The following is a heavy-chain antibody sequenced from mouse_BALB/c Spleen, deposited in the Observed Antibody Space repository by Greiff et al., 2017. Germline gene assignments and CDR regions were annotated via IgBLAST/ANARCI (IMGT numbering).Heavy chain of an antibody. D-gene: IGHD1-2*01. J-gene: IGHJ2*01. CDR3: ARGRGATAPFDY. CDR1: GFTFSSYA. CDR2: ISSGGST. Sequence: EVMLVESGGGLVKPGGSLKLSCAASGFTFSSYAMSWVRQTPEKRLEWVASISSGGSTYYPDSVKGRFTISRDNARNILYLQMSSLRSEDTAMYYCARGRGATAPFDYWGQGTTLTVSS. V-gene: IGHV5-6-5*01.